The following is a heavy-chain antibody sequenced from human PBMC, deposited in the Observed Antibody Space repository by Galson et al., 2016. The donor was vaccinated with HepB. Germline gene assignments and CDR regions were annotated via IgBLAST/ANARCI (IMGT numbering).Heavy chain of an antibody. CDR3: ARVRGIAAAGPVDY. V-gene: IGHV2-70*01. Sequence: PALVKPTQTVTLTCTFSGFSLSTSGMCVSWIRQPPGKALEWLALIDWDDDKYYRTSLKTRQIIPKDTTKNQVVLTMTNMDPVDTATYYCARVRGIAAAGPVDYWGQGTLVTASS. CDR1: GFSLSTSGMC. J-gene: IGHJ4*02. D-gene: IGHD6-13*01. CDR2: IDWDDDK.